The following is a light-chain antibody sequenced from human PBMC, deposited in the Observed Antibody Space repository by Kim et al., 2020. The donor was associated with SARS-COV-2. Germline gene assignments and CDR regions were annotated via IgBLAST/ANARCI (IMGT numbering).Light chain of an antibody. CDR3: QAWDSSTAV. Sequence: SVSPGQKGSITCSGDKLGDKYACWYQQKPGQSPVLVIYQDSKRPSGIPERFSGSNSGNTATLTISGTQAMDEADYYCQAWDSSTAVFGGGTQLTVL. CDR2: QDS. J-gene: IGLJ2*01. CDR1: KLGDKY. V-gene: IGLV3-1*01.